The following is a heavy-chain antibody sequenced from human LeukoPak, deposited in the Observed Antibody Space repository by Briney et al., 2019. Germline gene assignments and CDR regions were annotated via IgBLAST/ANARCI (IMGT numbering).Heavy chain of an antibody. D-gene: IGHD3-9*01. Sequence: NPGGSLRLSCAASGFSFSEYYMTWIRQAPGKGLEWLSYISSTGITIYYADSVKGRFTISRDNAKNSLFLQMNSLRAEDTAVYYCARGAIFQYYFDYWGQGALVTVSS. J-gene: IGHJ4*02. CDR2: ISSTGITI. CDR3: ARGAIFQYYFDY. V-gene: IGHV3-11*01. CDR1: GFSFSEYY.